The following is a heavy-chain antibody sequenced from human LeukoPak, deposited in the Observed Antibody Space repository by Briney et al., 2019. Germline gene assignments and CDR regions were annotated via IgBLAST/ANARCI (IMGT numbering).Heavy chain of an antibody. D-gene: IGHD3-9*01. CDR3: ARDRKTYYDILTGYYYFDY. J-gene: IGHJ4*02. V-gene: IGHV1-18*01. Sequence: ASVKVSCKASGYTFTSYGISWVRLAPGQGLEWMGWISAYNGKTNYAHKLQGRVTMTTDTSTSTAYMKLRSLRSDDTAVYYCARDRKTYYDILTGYYYFDYWGQGTLVTVSS. CDR1: GYTFTSYG. CDR2: ISAYNGKT.